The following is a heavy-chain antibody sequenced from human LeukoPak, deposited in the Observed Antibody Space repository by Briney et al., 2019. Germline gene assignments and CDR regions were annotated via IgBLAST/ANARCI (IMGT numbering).Heavy chain of an antibody. Sequence: SVKVSCKASGGTFSSYAISWVRQAPGQGLEWMGGIIPIFGTANYAQKFQDRVTITADESPSTAYKELSSLRSEDTAVYYCAREWVDTAMVPYFGYWGQGTLVTVSS. J-gene: IGHJ4*02. CDR3: AREWVDTAMVPYFGY. CDR1: GGTFSSYA. D-gene: IGHD5-18*01. CDR2: IIPIFGTA. V-gene: IGHV1-69*13.